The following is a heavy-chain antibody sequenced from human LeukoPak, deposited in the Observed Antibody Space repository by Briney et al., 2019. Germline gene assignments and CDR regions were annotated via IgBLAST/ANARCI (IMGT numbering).Heavy chain of an antibody. CDR1: GFTFSDYY. CDR2: INGSSSDT. CDR3: ARRGTTYCTVDSCHPNWFDP. J-gene: IGHJ5*02. V-gene: IGHV3-11*03. Sequence: PGGSLRLSCAASGFTFSDYYMTWIRQAPGRGLEWISYINGSSSDTKYADSVKGRFTISRDNAKNSVYLQMSSLRAEDTAVYYCARRGTTYCTVDSCHPNWFDPWGQGTLVTVSS. D-gene: IGHD2-15*01.